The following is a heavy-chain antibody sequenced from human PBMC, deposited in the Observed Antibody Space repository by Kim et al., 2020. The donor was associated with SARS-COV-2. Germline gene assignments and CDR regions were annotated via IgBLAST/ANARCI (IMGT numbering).Heavy chain of an antibody. Sequence: KGRFTNSRDDSKNTLYLQMNSLKAEDTAVYYCTTDLGITSFGVVIVWDYWGQGTLVTVCS. CDR3: TTDLGITSFGVVIVWDY. D-gene: IGHD3-3*01. J-gene: IGHJ4*02. V-gene: IGHV3-15*01.